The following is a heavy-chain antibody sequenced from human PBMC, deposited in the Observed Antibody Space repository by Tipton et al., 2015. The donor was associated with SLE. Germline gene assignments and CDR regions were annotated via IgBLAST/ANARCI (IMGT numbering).Heavy chain of an antibody. V-gene: IGHV1-8*01. CDR1: GYTFTSYH. CDR2: MNPNSGNT. CDR3: AKEHREWGAPQGHFYYGLDV. D-gene: IGHD3-3*01. Sequence: QSGAEVKKPGASVKVSCKASGYTFTSYHITWVRQASGQGLEWMGWMNPNSGNTGYAQNFQDRLTMTRNTSMSTAYMELSSLRSDDAAVYYCAKEHREWGAPQGHFYYGLDVWGPGTAVTVSS. J-gene: IGHJ6*02.